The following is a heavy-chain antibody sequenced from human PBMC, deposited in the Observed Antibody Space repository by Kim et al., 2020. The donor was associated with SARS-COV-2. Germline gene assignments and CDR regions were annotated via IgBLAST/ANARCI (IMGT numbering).Heavy chain of an antibody. CDR3: AKEGGSYYYYYYGMDV. J-gene: IGHJ6*02. CDR1: GFTFSTYG. CDR2: ISYDGSDK. V-gene: IGHV3-30*18. Sequence: GGSLRLSCAASGFTFSTYGMHWVRQAPGKGLEWVAAISYDGSDKYYADSVTGRFTISRDNSKNTLYLQMSSLRAEDTAVYYCAKEGGSYYYYYYGMDVWGQGTTVTVSS. D-gene: IGHD1-26*01.